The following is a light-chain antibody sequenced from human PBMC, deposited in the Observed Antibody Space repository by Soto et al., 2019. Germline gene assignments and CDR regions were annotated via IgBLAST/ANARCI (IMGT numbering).Light chain of an antibody. Sequence: EIVMTQSPATLSVSPGNRATLSCRASQSVSSNLAWYQQKPGQAPRLLIYGASTRATGFPGRFSGSGSGTEFTLTISSLQSEDFAVYYCQQYNNWPGTFGQGTKVDSK. CDR1: QSVSSN. CDR2: GAS. V-gene: IGKV3-15*01. CDR3: QQYNNWPGT. J-gene: IGKJ1*01.